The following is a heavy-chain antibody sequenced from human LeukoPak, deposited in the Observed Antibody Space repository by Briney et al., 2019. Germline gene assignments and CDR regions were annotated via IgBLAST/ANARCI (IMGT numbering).Heavy chain of an antibody. D-gene: IGHD2-15*01. V-gene: IGHV3-23*01. CDR2: ISGSGGGT. Sequence: GGSLRLSCAASGFTFSSYAMSWVRQPPGKGLEWVSTISGSGGGTYYADSVKGRFTIPRDNSKNKLYLQMNSLRPEDTAVYYCAGYFCSGGSCYRYFDYWGQGTLVTVSS. J-gene: IGHJ4*02. CDR3: AGYFCSGGSCYRYFDY. CDR1: GFTFSSYA.